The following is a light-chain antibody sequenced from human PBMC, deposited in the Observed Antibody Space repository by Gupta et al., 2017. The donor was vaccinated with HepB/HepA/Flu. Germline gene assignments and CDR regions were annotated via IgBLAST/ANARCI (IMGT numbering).Light chain of an antibody. J-gene: IGLJ3*02. Sequence: QSALTQPASVSASPGQSITISCPGTSSDVGSYNLVSWYQQHPGKAPKLMIYEVSKRPSGVSNRFSGSKSGNTASLTISGLQAEDEADYYCCSYAGSYTVVFGGGTKLTVL. CDR3: CSYAGSYTVV. CDR2: EVS. CDR1: SSDVGSYNL. V-gene: IGLV2-23*02.